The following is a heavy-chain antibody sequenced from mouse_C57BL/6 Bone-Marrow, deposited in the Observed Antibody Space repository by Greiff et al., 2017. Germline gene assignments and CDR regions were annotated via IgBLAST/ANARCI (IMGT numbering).Heavy chain of an antibody. J-gene: IGHJ2*01. CDR1: GYTFTSYW. CDR2: IDPSDSYT. Sequence: QVQLKQPGAELVKPGASVKLSCKASGYTFTSYWMQWVKQRPGQGLEWIGEIDPSDSYTNYNQKFKGKAKLTVDTSSSTAYMQLSSLTSEDSAVYYCARRSFYYGSSYEGYWGQGTTLTVSS. V-gene: IGHV1-50*01. D-gene: IGHD1-1*01. CDR3: ARRSFYYGSSYEGY.